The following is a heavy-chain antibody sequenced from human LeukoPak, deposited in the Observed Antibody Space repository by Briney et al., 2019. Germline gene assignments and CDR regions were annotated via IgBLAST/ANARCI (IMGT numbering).Heavy chain of an antibody. V-gene: IGHV3-30*04. CDR3: AKLIGYYYGSGSGIDY. D-gene: IGHD3-10*01. CDR2: ISYDGSSK. J-gene: IGHJ4*02. CDR1: GFTFSTYA. Sequence: GGSLRLSCAASGFTFSTYAMHWVRQVPGKGLEWVAVISYDGSSKYYADSVKGRFTISRDNSKNTLYLQMNSLRAEDTAVYYCAKLIGYYYGSGSGIDYWGQGTLVTVSS.